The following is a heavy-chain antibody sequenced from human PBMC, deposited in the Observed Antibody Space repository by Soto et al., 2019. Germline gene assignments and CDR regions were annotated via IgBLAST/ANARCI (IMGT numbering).Heavy chain of an antibody. CDR3: ARDLGPFYDILTGSMFDP. CDR2: ISAYNGNT. Sequence: ASVKVSCKASGYTFTSYGISWVRQAPGQGLEWMGWISAYNGNTNYAQKLQGRVTMTTDTSTSTAYMELRSLRSDDTAVYYCARDLGPFYDILTGSMFDPWGQGTLVTVSS. CDR1: GYTFTSYG. D-gene: IGHD3-9*01. J-gene: IGHJ5*02. V-gene: IGHV1-18*01.